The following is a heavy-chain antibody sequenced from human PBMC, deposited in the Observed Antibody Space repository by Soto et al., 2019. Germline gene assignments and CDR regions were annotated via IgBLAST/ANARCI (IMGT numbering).Heavy chain of an antibody. CDR1: GFTVSSNY. J-gene: IGHJ3*02. D-gene: IGHD6-13*01. V-gene: IGHV3-53*04. Sequence: EVQLVESGGGLVQPGGSLRLSCAASGFTVSSNYMSWVRQAPGKGLEWVSVIYSGGSTYYADSVKGRFTISRHHAKNTLYLQMTGLRAGDKAVYYCARGGPYSRSWYWDAFDIWGQGRMVTVSS. CDR3: ARGGPYSRSWYWDAFDI. CDR2: IYSGGST.